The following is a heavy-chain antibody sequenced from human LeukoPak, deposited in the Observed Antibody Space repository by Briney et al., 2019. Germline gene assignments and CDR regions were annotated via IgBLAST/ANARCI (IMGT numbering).Heavy chain of an antibody. Sequence: SETLSLTCTVCGASMSNHYWSWMRQPPGKGRERIGYIYDSETTNYNPSLKSRVTMSVDTSKSQFSLRLSSVTAADTALYYCATRPAGTTWYGVFDYWSRGTLVTVSS. CDR1: GASMSNHY. J-gene: IGHJ4*02. V-gene: IGHV4-59*11. CDR3: ATRPAGTTWYGVFDY. CDR2: IYDSETT. D-gene: IGHD6-13*01.